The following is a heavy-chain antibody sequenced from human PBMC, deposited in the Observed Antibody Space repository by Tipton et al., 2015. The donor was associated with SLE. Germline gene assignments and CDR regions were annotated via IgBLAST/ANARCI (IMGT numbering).Heavy chain of an antibody. CDR3: ARDLGYSSSLNWFDP. D-gene: IGHD6-13*01. Sequence: TLSLTCAVYGGSFSGYYWSWIRQPPGKGLEWIGYIYYSGSTNYNPSLKSRVTISVDTSKNQFSLKLSSVTAADTAVYYCARDLGYSSSLNWFDPWGQGTLVTVSS. CDR1: GGSFSGYY. V-gene: IGHV4-59*01. J-gene: IGHJ5*02. CDR2: IYYSGST.